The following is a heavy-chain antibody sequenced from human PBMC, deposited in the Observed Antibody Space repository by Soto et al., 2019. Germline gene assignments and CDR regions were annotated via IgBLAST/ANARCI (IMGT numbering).Heavy chain of an antibody. V-gene: IGHV3-15*07. Sequence: GGSLRLSCAASGFTFSNAWINWVRQAPGKGLEWVGRIKSKTAGGTTDFAAPVKGRFAISRDDSKNALYLQMNSLKTEDTAVYYCAAERAYFHDSNGYLSIDFWGQGTLVTVSS. J-gene: IGHJ4*02. CDR2: IKSKTAGGTT. D-gene: IGHD3-22*01. CDR3: AAERAYFHDSNGYLSIDF. CDR1: GFTFSNAW.